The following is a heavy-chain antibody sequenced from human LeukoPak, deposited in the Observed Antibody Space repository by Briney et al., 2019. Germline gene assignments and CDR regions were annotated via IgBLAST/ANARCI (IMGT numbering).Heavy chain of an antibody. J-gene: IGHJ6*02. CDR3: AREPIRYCSSTSCYYGGPYYYGMDV. D-gene: IGHD2-2*01. Sequence: GGSLRLSCAASGFTFSSYSMNWVRQAPGKGLEWVSSISSSSSYIYYADSVKGRFTISRDNAENSLYLQMNSLRAEDTAVYYCAREPIRYCSSTSCYYGGPYYYGMDVWGQGTTVTVSS. CDR2: ISSSSSYI. V-gene: IGHV3-21*01. CDR1: GFTFSSYS.